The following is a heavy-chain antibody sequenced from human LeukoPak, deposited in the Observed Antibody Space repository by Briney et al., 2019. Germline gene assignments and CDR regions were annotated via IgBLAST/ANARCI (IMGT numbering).Heavy chain of an antibody. CDR2: ISSSSSYI. V-gene: IGHV3-21*01. D-gene: IGHD6-13*01. CDR3: ARGSGSWYDY. Sequence: GGSLRLSCAASGFTFSSYSMNWVRQAPGKGLELVSSISSSSSYIYYADSVKGRFTISRDNAKNSLYLQMNSLRAEDTAVYYCARGSGSWYDYWGQGTLVTVSS. CDR1: GFTFSSYS. J-gene: IGHJ4*02.